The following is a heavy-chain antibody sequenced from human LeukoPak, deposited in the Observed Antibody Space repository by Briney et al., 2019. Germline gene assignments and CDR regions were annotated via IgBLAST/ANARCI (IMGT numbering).Heavy chain of an antibody. D-gene: IGHD2-15*01. V-gene: IGHV4-39*07. CDR2: IYYSGST. J-gene: IGHJ4*02. CDR3: ARGAAAALFDY. Sequence: PSETPSLTCTVSGGSIGSSSYYWGWIRQPPGKGLEWIGSIYYSGSTYYNPSLKSRVTISVDTSKNQFSLKLSSVTAADTAVYYCARGAAAALFDYWGQGTLVTVSS. CDR1: GGSIGSSSYY.